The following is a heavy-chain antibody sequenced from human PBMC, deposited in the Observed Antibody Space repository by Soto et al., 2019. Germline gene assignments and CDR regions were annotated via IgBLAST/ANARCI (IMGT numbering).Heavy chain of an antibody. Sequence: PGGSLRLSCAASGFTFSDHYMDWVRQAPGKGLEWVGRTRNKANSYTTEYAASVKGRFTISRDDSKNSLYLQMNSLKTEDTAMYYCSVVVVVAATHYYYGMDVWGQGTTVTVSS. D-gene: IGHD2-15*01. CDR2: TRNKANSYTT. J-gene: IGHJ6*02. CDR3: SVVVVVAATHYYYGMDV. V-gene: IGHV3-72*01. CDR1: GFTFSDHY.